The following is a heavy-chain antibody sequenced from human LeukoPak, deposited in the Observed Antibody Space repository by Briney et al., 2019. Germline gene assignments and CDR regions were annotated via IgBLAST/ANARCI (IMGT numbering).Heavy chain of an antibody. CDR1: GFTFSSYW. CDR2: IKQDGSVK. V-gene: IGHV3-7*01. D-gene: IGHD3-10*01. J-gene: IGHJ4*02. CDR3: AREIFGVDF. Sequence: PGGSLRLSCAASGFTFSSYWMNRVRQAPGKGLEWVANIKQDGSVKNYVDSVKGRFTISRDNAKNSLYLRMNSLRGEDTAVYYCAREIFGVDFWGQGTLVTVSS.